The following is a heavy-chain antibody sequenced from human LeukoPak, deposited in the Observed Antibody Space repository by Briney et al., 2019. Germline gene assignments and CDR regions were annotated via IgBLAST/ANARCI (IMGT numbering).Heavy chain of an antibody. D-gene: IGHD3-22*01. CDR3: ASALRSSSAYYYPDY. CDR1: GSSFTTYW. J-gene: IGHJ4*02. Sequence: GESLQISCKGSGSSFTTYWIGWVRQMPGKGLEWMGIIYPGDSDTRYSPSFQGQVTISADKSISTAYLQWSSLKASDTAMYYCASALRSSSAYYYPDYWGQGTQVTVSS. V-gene: IGHV5-51*01. CDR2: IYPGDSDT.